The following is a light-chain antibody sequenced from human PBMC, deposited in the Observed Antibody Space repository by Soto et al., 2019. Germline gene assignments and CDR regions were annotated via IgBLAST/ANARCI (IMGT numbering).Light chain of an antibody. CDR3: QQRSGWPST. J-gene: IGKJ4*01. CDR2: DAS. CDR1: QSVSSY. Sequence: EIVLTQSPATLSLSPGERAALSCRASQSVSSYLAWYQQKPGQAPRLLIYDASKRAPGIPARFTGSGSGTDFTLNSSSLEPEDFAVYLCQQRSGWPSTFGGGTKVEI. V-gene: IGKV3-11*01.